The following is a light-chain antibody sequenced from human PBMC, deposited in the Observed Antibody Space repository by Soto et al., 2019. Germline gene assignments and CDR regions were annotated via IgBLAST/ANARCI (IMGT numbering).Light chain of an antibody. CDR1: QSVSSY. V-gene: IGKV3-15*01. CDR3: QQYDTWPSIT. Sequence: EIGVTQSPSTLSVSTGERATLSCRASQSVSSYLAWYQQKAGQAPRLLIYGASTRASGVSDRFSGSGPGTEYTLTISRLQSEDFAVYYCQQYDTWPSITFAQGTRLEI. J-gene: IGKJ5*01. CDR2: GAS.